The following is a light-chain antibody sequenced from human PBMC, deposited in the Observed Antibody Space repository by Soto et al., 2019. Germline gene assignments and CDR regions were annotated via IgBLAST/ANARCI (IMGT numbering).Light chain of an antibody. V-gene: IGKV1-5*01. CDR1: QSVTSR. CDR2: GAS. CDR3: QQYNSYSLT. Sequence: DIPMTQSPSTLSASVGDRVTITCRASQSVTSRLAWYQQKPEKAPKLLIYGASNLESGVPSRFSGSGSGTEFTLTISSLQPDDFATYYCQQYNSYSLTFGGGTTVEIK. J-gene: IGKJ4*01.